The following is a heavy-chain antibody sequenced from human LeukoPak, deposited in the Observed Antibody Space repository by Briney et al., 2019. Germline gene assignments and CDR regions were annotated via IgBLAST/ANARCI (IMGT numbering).Heavy chain of an antibody. CDR2: ISAYNGNT. CDR3: ARDIAARLGYYYYYMDV. J-gene: IGHJ6*03. CDR1: GYTFTSYG. V-gene: IGHV1-18*01. D-gene: IGHD6-6*01. Sequence: GASMKVSCKASGYTFTSYGISWVRQAPGQGLEWMGWISAYNGNTNYAQKLQGRVTMTTDTSTSTAYMELRSLRSDDTAVYYCARDIAARLGYYYYYMDVWGKGTTVTVSS.